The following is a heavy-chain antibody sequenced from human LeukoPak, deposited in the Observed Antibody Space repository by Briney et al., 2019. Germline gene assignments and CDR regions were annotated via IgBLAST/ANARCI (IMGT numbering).Heavy chain of an antibody. CDR1: GFTFSSYG. J-gene: IGHJ4*02. D-gene: IGHD6-19*01. CDR2: ISGSGGST. Sequence: GGSLRLSCAASGFTFSSYGMSGVRQAPGKGLEWVSAISGSGGSTYYADSVKGRFTISRDNSKNTLYLQMNSLRAEDTAVYYCAKDRRYSSGWYLAFDYWGQGTLVTLSS. CDR3: AKDRRYSSGWYLAFDY. V-gene: IGHV3-23*01.